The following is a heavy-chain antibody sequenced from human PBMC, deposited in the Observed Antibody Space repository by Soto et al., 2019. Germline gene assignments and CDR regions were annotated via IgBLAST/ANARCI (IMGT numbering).Heavy chain of an antibody. CDR2: IYSGGTT. V-gene: IGHV3-53*04. CDR1: GFTVSSNF. J-gene: IGHJ4*02. D-gene: IGHD6-19*01. CDR3: ARGAGYSSGWYDY. Sequence: EVQLVESGGGLVQPGGSLRLSCAASGFTVSSNFMSWVRQAPGKGLEWVSVIYSGGTTYYADSVKGRFTISRHNSKNTLYLQMNRLRPEDTAVYYCARGAGYSSGWYDYWGQGTLVTVSS.